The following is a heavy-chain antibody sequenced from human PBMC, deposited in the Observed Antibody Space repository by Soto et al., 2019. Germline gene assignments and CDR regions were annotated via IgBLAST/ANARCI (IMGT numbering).Heavy chain of an antibody. CDR1: GFTFSSYA. J-gene: IGHJ4*02. CDR2: ISGSGGST. Sequence: PGGSLRLSCAASGFTFSSYAMSWVRQAPGKGLEWVSAISGSGGSTYYADSVKGRFTISRDNSKNTLYLQMNSLRAEDTAVYYCAKGGGRYYDSRGYYPPGYWGKGPLVTVSS. CDR3: AKGGGRYYDSRGYYPPGY. V-gene: IGHV3-23*01. D-gene: IGHD3-22*01.